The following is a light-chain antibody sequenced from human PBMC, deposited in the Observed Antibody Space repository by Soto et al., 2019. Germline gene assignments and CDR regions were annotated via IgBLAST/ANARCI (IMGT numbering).Light chain of an antibody. J-gene: IGLJ3*02. V-gene: IGLV2-14*01. CDR1: SSDVGGDNY. Sequence: QSALTQPASVSGSPGQSITISCTATSSDVGGDNYVSWYQQHPGKAPKLMIYDVRNRPSGVSNRFSGSKSGNTDSLTISGLQAEDEADYYCSSYTSSSTEGVFGGGTKLTVL. CDR3: SSYTSSSTEGV. CDR2: DVR.